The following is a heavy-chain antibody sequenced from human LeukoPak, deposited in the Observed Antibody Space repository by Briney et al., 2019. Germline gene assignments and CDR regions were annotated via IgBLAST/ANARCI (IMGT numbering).Heavy chain of an antibody. CDR2: MYISGST. Sequence: PSETLSLTCTISGGSISSYYWSWFRQPAGKGLEWIGRMYISGSTDYNPSLKSRVTLSVDKSKNQFSLNLRSVTAADTAVYYCATGDESFDNRGQGTVVTVSS. CDR3: ATGDESFDN. CDR1: GGSISSYY. J-gene: IGHJ4*02. V-gene: IGHV4-4*07. D-gene: IGHD3-10*01.